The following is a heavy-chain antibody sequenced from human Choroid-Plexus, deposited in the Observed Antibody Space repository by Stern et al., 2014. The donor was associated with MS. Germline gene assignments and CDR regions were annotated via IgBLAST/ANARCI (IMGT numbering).Heavy chain of an antibody. CDR1: GFTFGSCA. Sequence: VQLVQSGGGVVQPGGPLTLSCVASGFTFGSCAMHWVRPAPGKGLEWVAGVSYDGSNKYYADSVKGRFTISRDNSQNTLYMQMSSLRPEDTAVYYCAKDRQYLTYFFDHWGQGSLVTISS. D-gene: IGHD2/OR15-2a*01. CDR3: AKDRQYLTYFFDH. V-gene: IGHV3-30*18. CDR2: VSYDGSNK. J-gene: IGHJ5*02.